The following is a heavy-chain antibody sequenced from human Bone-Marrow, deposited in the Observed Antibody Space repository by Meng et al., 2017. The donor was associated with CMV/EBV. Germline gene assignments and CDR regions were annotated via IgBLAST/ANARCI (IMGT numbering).Heavy chain of an antibody. D-gene: IGHD2-21*01. CDR2: IKSKTDGGTT. CDR1: GFTFSNAW. V-gene: IGHV3-15*01. J-gene: IGHJ3*02. Sequence: GGSLRLSCAASGFTFSNAWMSWVRQAPGKGLEWVGRIKSKTDGGTTDYAAPVKGRFTISRDDSKNTLYLQMNSLGAEDTAVYYCAKEGEAYCGGDCYFRAFDIWGQGTMVTVSS. CDR3: AKEGEAYCGGDCYFRAFDI.